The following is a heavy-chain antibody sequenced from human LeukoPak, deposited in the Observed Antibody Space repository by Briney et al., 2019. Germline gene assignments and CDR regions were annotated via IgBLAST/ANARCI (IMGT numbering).Heavy chain of an antibody. J-gene: IGHJ5*02. D-gene: IGHD6-19*01. V-gene: IGHV3-23*01. CDR2: ISGSGAYT. CDR3: AKGASSGWLLYWFDP. CDR1: GITLSSYA. Sequence: GGSLRLSCAASGITLSSYAMSWVRQAPGKGLEWVTGISGSGAYTYYSDSVKGRFTISRDNSKNTLYLQMNSLRAEDTAVYYCAKGASSGWLLYWFDPWGLGTLVTVSS.